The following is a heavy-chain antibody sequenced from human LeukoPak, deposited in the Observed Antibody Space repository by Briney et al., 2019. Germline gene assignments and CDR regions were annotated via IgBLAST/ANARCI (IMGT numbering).Heavy chain of an antibody. D-gene: IGHD3-3*01. CDR3: ARQITIFGVPLGWFDP. CDR2: IYYSGST. CDR1: GGSISSYY. J-gene: IGHJ5*02. V-gene: IGHV4-59*01. Sequence: PSETLSLTCTVSGGSISSYYWSWIRRPPGKGLEWIGYIYYSGSTNYNPSLKSRVTISVDTSKNQFSLKLSSVTAADTAVYYCARQITIFGVPLGWFDPWGQGTLVTVSS.